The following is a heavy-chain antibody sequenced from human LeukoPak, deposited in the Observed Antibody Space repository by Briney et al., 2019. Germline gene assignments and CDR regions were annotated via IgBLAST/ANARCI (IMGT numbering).Heavy chain of an antibody. CDR1: GGSISSSSYY. CDR3: ATQLAQTRKRLIDY. V-gene: IGHV4-39*07. D-gene: IGHD2-2*01. Sequence: SETLSLTCTVSGGSISSSSYYWGWIRQPPGKGLEWIGSIYYSGSTYYNPSLKSRVTISVDTSKNQFSLKLSSVTAADTAVYYCATQLAQTRKRLIDYWGQGTLVTVSS. CDR2: IYYSGST. J-gene: IGHJ4*02.